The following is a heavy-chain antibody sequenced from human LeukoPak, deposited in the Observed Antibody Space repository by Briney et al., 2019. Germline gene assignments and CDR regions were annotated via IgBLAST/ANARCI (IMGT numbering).Heavy chain of an antibody. D-gene: IGHD3-3*01. Sequence: GGSLRLSCAASRFTFSNYGMHWVRQAPGKGLEWVAIISYDGSNKYYADSVKGRFTISRDNSKNTLYLQMNSLRAEDTAVYYCARAREWVYDAFDIWGQGTMVTVSS. J-gene: IGHJ3*02. CDR2: ISYDGSNK. V-gene: IGHV3-30*03. CDR1: RFTFSNYG. CDR3: ARAREWVYDAFDI.